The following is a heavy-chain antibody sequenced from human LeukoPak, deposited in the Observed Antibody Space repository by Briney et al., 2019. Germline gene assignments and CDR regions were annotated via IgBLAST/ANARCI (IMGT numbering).Heavy chain of an antibody. CDR1: GFIFRSYG. J-gene: IGHJ4*02. CDR3: AKRDDFTWSPDY. CDR2: ISGSGGGT. D-gene: IGHD2-21*02. V-gene: IGHV3-23*01. Sequence: PGGSLRLSCAASGFIFRSYGMSWVRQAPGEGLEWVSGISGSGGGTYYAGSVKGRFTISRDNSKNTLFLQMNSLRAEDTAVYYCAKRDDFTWSPDYWGQGTLVTVSS.